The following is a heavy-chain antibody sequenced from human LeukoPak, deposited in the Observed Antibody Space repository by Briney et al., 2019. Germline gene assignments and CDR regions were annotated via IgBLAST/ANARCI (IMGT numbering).Heavy chain of an antibody. V-gene: IGHV4-4*07. CDR1: SGSINSYY. CDR3: ARQGYTASHYFLDY. CDR2: IYTTGNT. D-gene: IGHD3-16*02. Sequence: ASETLSLTCTVSSGSINSYYWGWVRQPAGRGLEWIGRIYTTGNTNYNPSLESRLTMSVDTSKRQFSLNLRSVTAADTAIYYCARQGYTASHYFLDYWSQGTLVTVSS. J-gene: IGHJ4*02.